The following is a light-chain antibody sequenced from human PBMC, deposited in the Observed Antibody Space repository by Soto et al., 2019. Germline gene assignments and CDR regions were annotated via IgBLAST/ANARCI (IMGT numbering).Light chain of an antibody. J-gene: IGKJ4*01. CDR2: AAS. CDR1: QSISTY. CDR3: QQSYSTPH. Sequence: DIQMTQSPSSLSASVGDRVTITCRASQSISTYLNWYQQKPRKAPKLLIYAASSLQSGVPSTFSGSGSGTDFTLTISSLQPEDFATYYCQQSYSTPHFGGGTKVEIK. V-gene: IGKV1-39*01.